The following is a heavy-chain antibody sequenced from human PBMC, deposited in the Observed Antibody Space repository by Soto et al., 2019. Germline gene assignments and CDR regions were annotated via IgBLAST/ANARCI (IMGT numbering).Heavy chain of an antibody. D-gene: IGHD5-18*01. V-gene: IGHV6-1*01. CDR1: GDSISSNSAA. CDR2: TYYRSKWFN. J-gene: IGHJ6*02. CDR3: ARDVIQLWLNYYYYGLDV. Sequence: SQTLSLTCAISGDSISSNSAAWNWIRQSPSRGLEWLGRTYYRSKWFNDYAVSVKSRITIKPDTSKNQFSLQLNSVTPEDTAVYYCARDVIQLWLNYYYYGLDVWGQGTTVTVSS.